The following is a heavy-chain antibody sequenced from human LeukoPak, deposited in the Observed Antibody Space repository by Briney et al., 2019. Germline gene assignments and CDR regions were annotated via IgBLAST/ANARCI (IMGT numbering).Heavy chain of an antibody. J-gene: IGHJ5*02. CDR3: ARARGGIAARPNWFDP. V-gene: IGHV1-18*01. CDR1: GYTFTSYG. D-gene: IGHD6-6*01. CDR2: ISAYNGNT. Sequence: ASVKVSCKASGYTFTSYGISWVRQAPGQGLEWMGWISAYNGNTNYAQKFQGRVTMTRDTSISTAYMELSRLRSDDTAVYYCARARGGIAARPNWFDPWGQGTLVTVSS.